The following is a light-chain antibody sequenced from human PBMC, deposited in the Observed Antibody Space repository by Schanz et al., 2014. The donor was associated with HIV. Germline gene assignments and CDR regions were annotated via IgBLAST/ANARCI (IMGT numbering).Light chain of an antibody. CDR1: SGSIASNF. CDR2: DNN. Sequence: NFMLTQPHSVSESPGKTVTISCTRSSGSIASNFVQWYQQRPGSSPTTVIFDNNQRLPGVPDRFSGSIDSSSNSASLTISGLKTEDEADYYCQSYDSSNHVVFGGGTKLTVL. J-gene: IGLJ2*01. V-gene: IGLV6-57*01. CDR3: QSYDSSNHVV.